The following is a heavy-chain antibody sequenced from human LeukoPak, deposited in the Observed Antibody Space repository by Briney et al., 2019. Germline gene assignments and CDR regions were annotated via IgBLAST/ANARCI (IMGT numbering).Heavy chain of an antibody. V-gene: IGHV1-18*01. CDR3: AKSVVVVAATPVDY. D-gene: IGHD2-15*01. CDR2: ISAYNGNT. CDR1: GYTFTSYG. Sequence: ASVKVSCKASGYTFTSYGISWMRQAPGQGLEWMGWISAYNGNTNYAQKLQGRVTMTTDTSTSTAYMELRSLRSDDTAVYYCAKSVVVVAATPVDYWGQGTLVTVSS. J-gene: IGHJ4*02.